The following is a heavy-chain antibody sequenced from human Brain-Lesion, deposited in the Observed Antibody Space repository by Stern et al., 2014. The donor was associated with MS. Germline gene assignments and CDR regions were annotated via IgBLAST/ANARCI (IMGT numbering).Heavy chain of an antibody. Sequence: VQLLASGGGLVQPGGSLRLSCAASGFTFSNYWMHWVRQAPGKGLVWVSRVNNDGRRTSYADSVKGRFTMSRDNAKNTLYLQMNSLRVEDTAIYYCARGERWFDSWGQGTLVTVSS. CDR1: GFTFSNYW. V-gene: IGHV3-74*01. J-gene: IGHJ5*01. CDR2: VNNDGRRT. CDR3: ARGERWFDS.